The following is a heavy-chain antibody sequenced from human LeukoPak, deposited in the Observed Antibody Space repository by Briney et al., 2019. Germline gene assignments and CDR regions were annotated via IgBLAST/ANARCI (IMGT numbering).Heavy chain of an antibody. CDR1: GYTFTSYD. CDR2: MNPNSGNT. J-gene: IGHJ6*03. Sequence: ASVKVSCKASGYTFTSYDINWVRQATGQGLEWMGWMNPNSGNTGYAQRFQGRVTMTRNTSISTAYMELSSLRSEETAVYYCAREGSSSSPLLYYYYYMDVWGKGTTVTVSS. D-gene: IGHD6-6*01. CDR3: AREGSSSSPLLYYYYYMDV. V-gene: IGHV1-8*01.